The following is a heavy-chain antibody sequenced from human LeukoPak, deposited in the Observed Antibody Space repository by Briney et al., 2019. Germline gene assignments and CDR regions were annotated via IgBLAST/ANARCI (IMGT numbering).Heavy chain of an antibody. CDR1: GFTFSSYA. Sequence: EPGGSLRLSCAASGFTFSSYAMHWVRQAPGKGLEWVAVISYDGSNKYYADSVKGRFTISRDNSKNTLYLQMNSLRAEDTAVYYCARDKRFLEWLSWGQGTLVTVSS. CDR3: ARDKRFLEWLS. CDR2: ISYDGSNK. D-gene: IGHD3-3*01. V-gene: IGHV3-30-3*01. J-gene: IGHJ5*02.